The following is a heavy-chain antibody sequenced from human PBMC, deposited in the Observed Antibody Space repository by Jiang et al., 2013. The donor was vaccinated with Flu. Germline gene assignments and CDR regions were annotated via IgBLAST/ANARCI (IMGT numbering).Heavy chain of an antibody. D-gene: IGHD3-10*01. CDR3: ARDITPVLLWFTLSDYYGMDV. CDR1: GYTFANYG. CDR2: ANPYNGNT. Sequence: GAEVKKPGASVKVSCKASGYTFANYGINWVRQAPGEGLEWLGWANPYNGNTNSAQNFQGRGTMTTDTSTSTAYMELRSLRSDDTAVYYCARDITPVLLWFTLSDYYGMDVRGQGTTVTVSS. V-gene: IGHV1-18*01. J-gene: IGHJ6*02.